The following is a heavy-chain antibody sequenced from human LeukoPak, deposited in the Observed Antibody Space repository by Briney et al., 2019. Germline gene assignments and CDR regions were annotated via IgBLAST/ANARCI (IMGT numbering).Heavy chain of an antibody. CDR3: ARSIVVGGLRYFYYMDV. Sequence: SETLSLTCAVYGGSFSGYYWSWIRQPPGKGLEWIGEINHSGSTNYNPSLKSRVTISVDTSKNQLSLKVSSVTAADTAVYFCARSIVVGGLRYFYYMDVLGKGNTV. CDR1: GGSFSGYY. D-gene: IGHD6-6*01. J-gene: IGHJ6*03. CDR2: INHSGST. V-gene: IGHV4-34*01.